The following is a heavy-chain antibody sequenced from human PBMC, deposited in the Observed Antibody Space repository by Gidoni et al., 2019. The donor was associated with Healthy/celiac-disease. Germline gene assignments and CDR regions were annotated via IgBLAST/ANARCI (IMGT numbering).Heavy chain of an antibody. CDR3: ARQNFHHSSSYQPTVDY. V-gene: IGHV5-10-1*03. D-gene: IGHD6-13*01. CDR2: IDPSDSYT. J-gene: IGHJ4*02. Sequence: EVQLVQSGAEVKKPGESLRISCKGSRYSFTSYWISWVRQMPGKGLEWMGRIDPSDSYTNYSPSFQGHVTISADKSISTAYLQWSSLKASDTAMYYCARQNFHHSSSYQPTVDYWGQGTLVTVSS. CDR1: RYSFTSYW.